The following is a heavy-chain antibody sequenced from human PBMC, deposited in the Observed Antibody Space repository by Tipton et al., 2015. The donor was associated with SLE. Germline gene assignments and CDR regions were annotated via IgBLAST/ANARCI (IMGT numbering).Heavy chain of an antibody. Sequence: QLVQSGGGLVQPGGSLRLSCAASGFTFSSYEMNWVRQAPGKGLEWVSYISSSGSTIYYADSVKGRFTISRDNAKNSLYLQMNSLRAEDTAVYYCARGGNSEGYYYYYMDVWGKGTTVTVSS. V-gene: IGHV3-48*03. CDR3: ARGGNSEGYYYYYMDV. CDR1: GFTFSSYE. J-gene: IGHJ6*03. CDR2: ISSSGSTI. D-gene: IGHD1-7*01.